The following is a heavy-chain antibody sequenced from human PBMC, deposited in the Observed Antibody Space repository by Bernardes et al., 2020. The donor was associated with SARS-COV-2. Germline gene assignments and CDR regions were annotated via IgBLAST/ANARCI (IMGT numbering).Heavy chain of an antibody. V-gene: IGHV1-18*04. J-gene: IGHJ5*02. CDR1: GYTFTSYG. D-gene: IGHD1-26*01. CDR2: ISAYNGHT. Sequence: ASVKVSCKASGYTFTSYGISWVRQAPGQGLEWMGWISAYNGHTNYAQKLQGRVTMTTDSSTSTAYMELRSLRSDDTAVYYCAREGEVQTPHSWFDPWGQGILVTVSS. CDR3: AREGEVQTPHSWFDP.